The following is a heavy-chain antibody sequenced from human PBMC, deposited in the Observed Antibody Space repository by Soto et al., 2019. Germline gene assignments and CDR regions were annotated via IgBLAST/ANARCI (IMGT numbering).Heavy chain of an antibody. V-gene: IGHV3-30-3*01. Sequence: GGSLRLSCAASGFTFSSYAMHWVRQAPGKGLEWVAVISYDGSNKYYADSVKGRFTISRDNSKNTLYLQMNSLRAEDTAVYYRARSEWSSGWYLSYYYYGMDVWGQGTTVTVSS. CDR1: GFTFSSYA. J-gene: IGHJ6*02. D-gene: IGHD6-13*01. CDR3: ARSEWSSGWYLSYYYYGMDV. CDR2: ISYDGSNK.